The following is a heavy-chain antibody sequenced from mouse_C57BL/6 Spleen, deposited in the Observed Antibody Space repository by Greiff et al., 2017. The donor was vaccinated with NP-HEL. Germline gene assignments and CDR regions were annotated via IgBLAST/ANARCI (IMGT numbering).Heavy chain of an antibody. CDR1: GYTFTSYW. CDR3: ARRGGYYFDY. CDR2: IYPGSGST. J-gene: IGHJ2*01. V-gene: IGHV1-55*01. Sequence: QVQLQQPGAGLVQPGATVKMSCKASGYTFTSYWVTWVKQWPGKGLEWIGAIYPGSGSTNYNEKFKSKATLNVDTSSSTAQMKFSRLTSEDAAVYYCARRGGYYFDYWGPGTTLTVSS.